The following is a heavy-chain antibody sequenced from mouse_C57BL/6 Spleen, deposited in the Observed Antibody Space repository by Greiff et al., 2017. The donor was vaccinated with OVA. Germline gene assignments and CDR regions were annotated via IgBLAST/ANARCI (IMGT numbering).Heavy chain of an antibody. CDR2: ISGGGGNT. Sequence: EVMLVESGGGLVKPGGSLKLSCAASGFTFSSYTMPWVRQTPEKRLEWVATISGGGGNTYYPDSVKGRFTISRDNAKNTLYLQMSSLRSEDTALYYCARHYYDGYYFDYWGQGTTLTVSS. CDR1: GFTFSSYT. V-gene: IGHV5-9*01. CDR3: ARHYYDGYYFDY. J-gene: IGHJ2*01. D-gene: IGHD1-1*01.